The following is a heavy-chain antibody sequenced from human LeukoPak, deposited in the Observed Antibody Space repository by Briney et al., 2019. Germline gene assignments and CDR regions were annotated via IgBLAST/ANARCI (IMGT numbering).Heavy chain of an antibody. D-gene: IGHD3-3*01. CDR1: GFTFSSYA. V-gene: IGHV3-23*01. J-gene: IGHJ5*02. CDR2: ITSGSGST. Sequence: GGSLRLSCAASGFTFSSYAMSWVRQAPGKGLEWVSAITSGSGSTYYADYVKGRFTISRDNSKNTLYLQMNSLRAEDTAVYYCAKDQDYDFWSGYYGLYNWFDPWGQGTLDGVSS. CDR3: AKDQDYDFWSGYYGLYNWFDP.